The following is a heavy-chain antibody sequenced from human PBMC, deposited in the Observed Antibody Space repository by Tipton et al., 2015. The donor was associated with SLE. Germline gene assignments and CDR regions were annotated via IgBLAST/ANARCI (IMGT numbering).Heavy chain of an antibody. D-gene: IGHD1-26*01. CDR2: IYYSGST. CDR1: GGSISSSSYY. Sequence: TLSLICTVSGGSISSSSYYWGWVRQPPGKGLEWIGSIYYSGSTYYNPSLKSRVTISVDTSKNQFSLKLSSVTAADTAVYYCARAGSGWELGHYYYYMDVWGKGTTVTVSS. J-gene: IGHJ6*03. CDR3: ARAGSGWELGHYYYYMDV. V-gene: IGHV4-39*07.